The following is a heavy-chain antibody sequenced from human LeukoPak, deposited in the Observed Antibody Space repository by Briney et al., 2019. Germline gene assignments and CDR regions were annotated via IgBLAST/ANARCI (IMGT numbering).Heavy chain of an antibody. CDR2: IYHSGDT. D-gene: IGHD1-14*01. CDR3: ARNTGYCLDV. Sequence: SETLSLTCGVSGMSLSDYYWTWIRQPPGKGLEWIGEIYHSGDTTYNPSLRSRATLSMDKSKNQFSLNLNSVAAADSAVDYCARNTGYCLDVWGQGTTVTVSS. CDR1: GMSLSDYY. J-gene: IGHJ6*02. V-gene: IGHV4-34*01.